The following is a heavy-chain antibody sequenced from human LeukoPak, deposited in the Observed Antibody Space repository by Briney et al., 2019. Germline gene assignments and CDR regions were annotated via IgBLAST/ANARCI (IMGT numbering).Heavy chain of an antibody. J-gene: IGHJ4*02. Sequence: ASVKVSCKASGYTFSDYYMHWVRQAPGQGLEWMGWIKPNSGGTNYAQKFQGRVTMTRDTSINTAYMELSSLRSEDTAVYYCARDQESGGSGDWGQGTLVTVSS. CDR1: GYTFSDYY. CDR3: ARDQESGGSGD. V-gene: IGHV1-2*02. D-gene: IGHD4-23*01. CDR2: IKPNSGGT.